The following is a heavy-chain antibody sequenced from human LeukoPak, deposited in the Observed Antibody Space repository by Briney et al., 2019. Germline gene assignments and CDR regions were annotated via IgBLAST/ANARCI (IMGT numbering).Heavy chain of an antibody. V-gene: IGHV4-34*01. Sequence: SETLSLTCAVYGGSFSDYYWNWIRQPPGKGLEWIGEINHGGGTKYNPSLKSRATISVDTSKNQFSLKLSSVTAADTAVYYCAVGYSGYDYVPDAFDIWGQGTMVAVSS. CDR1: GGSFSDYY. CDR3: AVGYSGYDYVPDAFDI. J-gene: IGHJ3*02. D-gene: IGHD5-12*01. CDR2: INHGGGT.